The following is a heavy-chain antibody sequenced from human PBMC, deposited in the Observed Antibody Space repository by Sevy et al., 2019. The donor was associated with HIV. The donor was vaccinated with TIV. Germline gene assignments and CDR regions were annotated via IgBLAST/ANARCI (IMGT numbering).Heavy chain of an antibody. CDR1: GFIFRNYV. Sequence: GGSLRLSCAASGFIFRNYVMHWVREAPGKGLEWVALIWYDGSDKYYADSVKGRFSISRDNSENTLSLQMRSLRSEDTAVYYGTDEAARGSSRGIGSFDISDQWTMASVS. V-gene: IGHV3-33*08. J-gene: IGHJ3*02. D-gene: IGHD2-2*01. CDR2: IWYDGSDK. CDR3: TDEAARGSSRGIGSFDI.